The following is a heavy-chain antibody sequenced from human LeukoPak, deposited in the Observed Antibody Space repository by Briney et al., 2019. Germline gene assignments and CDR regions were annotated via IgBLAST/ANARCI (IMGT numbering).Heavy chain of an antibody. V-gene: IGHV4-39*01. CDR2: IYYSGST. J-gene: IGHJ5*02. D-gene: IGHD3-10*01. CDR1: GGSISSSNYY. Sequence: SETLSLTCTVSGGSISSSNYYWGWIRQPPGKGLEWIGSIYYSGSTYYNPSLKSRVTISVDTSKNQFSLKLSSVTAADTAVFYCASLYDRYYYGSGSYSRWFDPWDQGTLVTVSS. CDR3: ASLYDRYYYGSGSYSRWFDP.